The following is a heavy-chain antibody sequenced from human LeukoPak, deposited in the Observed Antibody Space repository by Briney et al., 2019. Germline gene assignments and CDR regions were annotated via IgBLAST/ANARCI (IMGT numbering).Heavy chain of an antibody. Sequence: GWALRLSCVASGSTFINNRMSWVRPQPGKGLEWVANINQGQSEIYYVDSVKGRFTISRDNAKNSLYLQMNSLRAEDTAVYYCARVDSYNSGWLDYWGLGNLVTDSS. CDR3: ARVDSYNSGWLDY. D-gene: IGHD6-19*01. CDR2: INQGQSEI. CDR1: GSTFINNR. V-gene: IGHV3-7*04. J-gene: IGHJ4*02.